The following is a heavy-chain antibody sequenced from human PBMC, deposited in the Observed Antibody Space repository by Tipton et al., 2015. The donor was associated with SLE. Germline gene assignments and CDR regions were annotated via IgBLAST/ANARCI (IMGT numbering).Heavy chain of an antibody. CDR2: IYYTGTTT. Sequence: TLSLTCTVSGGSVCSSSKYWAWLRQPPGKGLEWIGSIYYTGTTTYYNSFLKSRVTVSVDTSKNQFSLRLTSVIAADTAVYYCARLHGYSYGLNWFDPWSQGTLISVSS. CDR3: ARLHGYSYGLNWFDP. D-gene: IGHD5-18*01. J-gene: IGHJ5*02. V-gene: IGHV4-39*07. CDR1: GGSVCSSSKY.